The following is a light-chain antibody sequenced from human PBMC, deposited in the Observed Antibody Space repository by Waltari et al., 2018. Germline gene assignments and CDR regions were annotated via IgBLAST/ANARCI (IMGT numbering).Light chain of an antibody. CDR1: QSLLRSNGYNY. J-gene: IGKJ1*01. CDR2: LGS. CDR3: QQSYSTPTWT. V-gene: IGKV2-28*01. Sequence: DIVMTQSPLSLPVTPGEPASISCRSSQSLLRSNGYNYLGWYLQKPGQSPPLLIYLGSNRAYGVPSRFSGSGSGTDFTLTISSLQPEDFATYYCQQSYSTPTWTFGQGTKVEIK.